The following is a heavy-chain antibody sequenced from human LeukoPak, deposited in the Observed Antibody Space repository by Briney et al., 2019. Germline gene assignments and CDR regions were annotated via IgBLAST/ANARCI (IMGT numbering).Heavy chain of an antibody. V-gene: IGHV2-5*01. D-gene: IGHD6-13*01. J-gene: IGHJ4*02. CDR1: GFSLSTSGVG. Sequence: SGPTLVNPTQTLTLTCTFSGFSLSTSGVGVGWIRQPPGKALEWLALIYWNDDKRYSPSLKSRLTITKDTSKNQVVLTMTNMDPVDTATYYCALGIAAAGSLLALSFDYWGQGTLVTVPS. CDR3: ALGIAAAGSLLALSFDY. CDR2: IYWNDDK.